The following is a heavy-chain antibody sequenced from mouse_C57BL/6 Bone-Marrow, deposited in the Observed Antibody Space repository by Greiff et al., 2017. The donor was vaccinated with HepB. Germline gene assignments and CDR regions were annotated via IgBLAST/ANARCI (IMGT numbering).Heavy chain of an antibody. J-gene: IGHJ4*01. CDR2: INPYNGGT. D-gene: IGHD1-1*01. CDR3: ARCPITTVVHYYAMDY. V-gene: IGHV1-19*01. CDR1: GYTFTDYY. Sequence: EVQLQQSGPVLVKPGASVKMSCKASGYTFTDYYMNWVKQSHGKSLEWIGVINPYNGGTSYNQKFKGKATLTVDKSSSTAYMELNSMTSEDSAVYYCARCPITTVVHYYAMDYWGQGTSVTVSS.